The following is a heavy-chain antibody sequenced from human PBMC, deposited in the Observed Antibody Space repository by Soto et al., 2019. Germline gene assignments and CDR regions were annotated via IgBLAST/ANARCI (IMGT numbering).Heavy chain of an antibody. V-gene: IGHV3-23*01. D-gene: IGHD4-17*01. CDR2: ISNSGGST. CDR3: AYLTTNVTSGWWYFDI. Sequence: EVQLLESGGGLVQPGGSLRLSCAASGFTFRSYAMSWVRQAPGKGLEWVSAISNSGGSTYYVDSVKGRFTISRDNPKNTLYLQMSSLRAEDTAVYYCAYLTTNVTSGWWYFDIWGRGTLVTVSS. CDR1: GFTFRSYA. J-gene: IGHJ2*01.